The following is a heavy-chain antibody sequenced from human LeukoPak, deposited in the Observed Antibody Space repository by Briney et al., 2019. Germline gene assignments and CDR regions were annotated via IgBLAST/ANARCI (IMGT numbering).Heavy chain of an antibody. D-gene: IGHD3-22*01. V-gene: IGHV1-3*01. Sequence: ASVKVSCKASGYTFTSYGISWVRQAPGQGLEWMGWINAGNGNTKYSQKFQGRVTITRDTSASTAYMELSSLRSEDTAAYYCARTTYDSSANWFDPWGQGTLVTVSS. CDR3: ARTTYDSSANWFDP. CDR1: GYTFTSYG. J-gene: IGHJ5*02. CDR2: INAGNGNT.